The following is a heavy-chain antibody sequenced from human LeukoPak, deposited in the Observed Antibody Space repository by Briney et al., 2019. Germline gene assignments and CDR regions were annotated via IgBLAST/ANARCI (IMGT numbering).Heavy chain of an antibody. CDR3: AKERRSRIAPYDY. D-gene: IGHD6-13*01. CDR1: GFALKSYS. V-gene: IGHV3-74*01. J-gene: IGHJ4*02. Sequence: PGGSLRLSCAGSGFALKSYSLSWVRQAPGKGLEWVSRINFDGTRINYADSVKGRFTISRDNDTLYLEMNSLRVEDTAVYYCAKERRSRIAPYDYWGQGTLVTVSS. CDR2: INFDGTRI.